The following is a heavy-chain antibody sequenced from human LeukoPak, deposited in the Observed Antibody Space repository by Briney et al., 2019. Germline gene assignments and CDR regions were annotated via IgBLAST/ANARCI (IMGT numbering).Heavy chain of an antibody. CDR1: GFPFSSYG. D-gene: IGHD5-12*01. Sequence: PGGSLRLSCAASGFPFSSYGMHWVRQAPGKGLEWVAFIRYDGSNKYYADSVKGRFTISRDNSKNTLYLQMNSLRAEDTAVYYCAKHRRVATIRAPFDYWGQGTLVTVSS. CDR3: AKHRRVATIRAPFDY. J-gene: IGHJ4*02. CDR2: IRYDGSNK. V-gene: IGHV3-30*02.